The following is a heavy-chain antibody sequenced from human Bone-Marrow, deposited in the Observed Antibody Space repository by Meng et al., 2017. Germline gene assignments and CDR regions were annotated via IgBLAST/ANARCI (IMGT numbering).Heavy chain of an antibody. V-gene: IGHV1-69*04. Sequence: SVKVSCKASGGTFSSYTISWVRQAPGQGLEWMGRIIPILGIANYAQKFQGRVTITADKSTSTAYMELSSLRSEDTAVYYCARERTEIVPVVPAAMYAFDIWGQGTMVTV. CDR2: IIPILGIA. CDR1: GGTFSSYT. J-gene: IGHJ3*02. CDR3: ARERTEIVPVVPAAMYAFDI. D-gene: IGHD2-2*01.